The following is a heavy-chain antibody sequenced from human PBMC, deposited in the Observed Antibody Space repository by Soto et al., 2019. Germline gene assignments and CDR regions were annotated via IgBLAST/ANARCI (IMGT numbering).Heavy chain of an antibody. CDR3: ARGIGVESAGTFDY. Sequence: QLQLQESGSGLVKPSQTLSLTCAVSGDSISSAGYSWSWIRQPPGKGLEWIGYIYRSGTTWYNPSLKSRVTISVDRSKKHFSLRLNSTTAADTAVYYCARGIGVESAGTFDYWGQGTLVTVSS. CDR1: GDSISSAGYS. V-gene: IGHV4-30-2*01. D-gene: IGHD6-13*01. J-gene: IGHJ4*02. CDR2: IYRSGTT.